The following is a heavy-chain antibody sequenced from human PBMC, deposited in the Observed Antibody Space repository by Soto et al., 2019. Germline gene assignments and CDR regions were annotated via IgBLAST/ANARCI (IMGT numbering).Heavy chain of an antibody. V-gene: IGHV1-69*01. D-gene: IGHD1-26*01. J-gene: IGHJ4*02. CDR1: GGTFSSYT. CDR2: ISPIFGTP. Sequence: QVQLVQSGAEVKKPGSSVTVSCKASGGTFSSYTIRWGRPAPGQGLEWMAGISPIFGTPIYAQKFQDRVTITADDSTMTAYMEMNRLTSEDTAVYYCARVVVGSRLSLDYWGQGTLVTISS. CDR3: ARVVVGSRLSLDY.